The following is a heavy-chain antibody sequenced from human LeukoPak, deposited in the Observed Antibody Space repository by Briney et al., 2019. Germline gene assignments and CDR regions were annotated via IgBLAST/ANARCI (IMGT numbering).Heavy chain of an antibody. Sequence: GASVKVSCKASGYTFTGYYMHWVRQAPGQGLEWMGWINPNSGGTNYAQKFQGRVTMTRDTSISTAYMELSRLRSDDTAVYYCATAYGDYEGGLDYWGQGTLVTVSS. V-gene: IGHV1-2*02. CDR3: ATAYGDYEGGLDY. J-gene: IGHJ4*02. CDR1: GYTFTGYY. CDR2: INPNSGGT. D-gene: IGHD4-17*01.